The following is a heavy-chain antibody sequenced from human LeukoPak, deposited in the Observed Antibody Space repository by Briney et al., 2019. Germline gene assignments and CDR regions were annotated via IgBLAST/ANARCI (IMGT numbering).Heavy chain of an antibody. CDR2: ISGSGGST. CDR3: ARDRGYDSGYFDY. D-gene: IGHD5-12*01. J-gene: IGHJ4*02. V-gene: IGHV3-23*01. CDR1: GFTFSSYG. Sequence: GGSLRLSCAASGFTFSSYGMSWVRQAPGKGLEWVSAISGSGGSTYYADSVKGRFTISRDNSKNTLYLQMNSLRAEDTAVYYCARDRGYDSGYFDYWGQGTLVTVSS.